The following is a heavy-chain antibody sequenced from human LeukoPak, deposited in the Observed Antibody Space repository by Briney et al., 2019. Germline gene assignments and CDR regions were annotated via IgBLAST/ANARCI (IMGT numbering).Heavy chain of an antibody. V-gene: IGHV3-7*01. D-gene: IGHD3-10*01. CDR2: IKQDGSEK. J-gene: IGHJ6*02. CDR1: GFTFSSYW. Sequence: GGSLRLSCAASGFTFSSYWMSWVRQAPGKGLEWVANIKQDGSEKYYVDSVKGRFTISRDNAKNSLYLQMNSLRAEDTAVYYCARVRMVRGVVAGMDVWGQGTTVTVSS. CDR3: ARVRMVRGVVAGMDV.